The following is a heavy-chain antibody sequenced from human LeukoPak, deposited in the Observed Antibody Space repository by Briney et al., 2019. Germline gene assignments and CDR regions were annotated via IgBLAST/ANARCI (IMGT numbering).Heavy chain of an antibody. CDR3: ARDRGRFLEWLLPTGFDY. J-gene: IGHJ4*02. Sequence: ASVKVSCKASGYTFTSYYMHWVRQAPGQGLEWMGIINPSGGSTSYAQKFQGRVTMTRDTSTSTVYMELSSLRSVDTAVYYCARDRGRFLEWLLPTGFDYWGQGTLVTVSS. CDR2: INPSGGST. D-gene: IGHD3-3*01. CDR1: GYTFTSYY. V-gene: IGHV1-46*01.